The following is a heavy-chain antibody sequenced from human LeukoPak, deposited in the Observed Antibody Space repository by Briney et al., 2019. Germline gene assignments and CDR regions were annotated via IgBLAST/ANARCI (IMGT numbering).Heavy chain of an antibody. CDR1: GGSISSSSYY. CDR3: AKPNSSGYISAANWFDP. D-gene: IGHD3-22*01. V-gene: IGHV4-39*01. CDR2: IYYSGST. J-gene: IGHJ5*02. Sequence: KTSETLSLTCTVSGGSISSSSYYWGWIRQPPGKGLEWIGSIYYSGSTYYNPSLKSRVTISVDTSKNQFSLKLSSVTAADTAVYYCAKPNSSGYISAANWFDPWGQGTLVTVSS.